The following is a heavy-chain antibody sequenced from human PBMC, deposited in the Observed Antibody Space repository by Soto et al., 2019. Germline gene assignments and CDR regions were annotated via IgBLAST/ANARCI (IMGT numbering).Heavy chain of an antibody. V-gene: IGHV3-48*02. CDR2: ISSDSRTI. J-gene: IGHJ6*02. CDR3: ARIKLVEWFFINVDVYDMDV. Sequence: GGSLRLSCAASGFTFSSYSMNWVRQAPGKGLEWVSSISSDSRTIYYADSVEGRFTVSRDNARNSVSLQMDSLRDEDAAVYYCARIKLVEWFFINVDVYDMDVWGQGTPVTVSS. D-gene: IGHD3-3*01. CDR1: GFTFSSYS.